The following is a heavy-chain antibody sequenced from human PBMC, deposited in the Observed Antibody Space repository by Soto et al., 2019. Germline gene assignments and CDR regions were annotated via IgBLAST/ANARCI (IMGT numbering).Heavy chain of an antibody. CDR1: GGSISSGGYS. J-gene: IGHJ4*02. CDR2: IYHSGST. Sequence: KTSETLSLTCAVSGGSISSGGYSWSWIRQPPGKGLEWIGYIYHSGSTYYNPSLMSRVTISVDRSKNRFSLKLSSVTAADTAVYYCARGDRGSGSYYPFDYWGQGTLVTVSS. D-gene: IGHD3-10*01. CDR3: ARGDRGSGSYYPFDY. V-gene: IGHV4-30-2*01.